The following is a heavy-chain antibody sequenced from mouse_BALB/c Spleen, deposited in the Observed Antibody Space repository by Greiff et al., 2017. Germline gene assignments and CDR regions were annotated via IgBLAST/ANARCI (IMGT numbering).Heavy chain of an antibody. CDR2: ISNGGGST. CDR3: ARQWGDYYGSRYAMDY. D-gene: IGHD1-1*01. V-gene: IGHV5-12-2*01. J-gene: IGHJ4*01. CDR1: GFTFSSYT. Sequence: EVQGVESGGGLVQPGGSLKLSCAASGFTFSSYTMSWVRQTPEKRLEWVAYISNGGGSTYYPDTVKGRFTISRDNAKNTLYLQMSSLKSEDTAMYYCARQWGDYYGSRYAMDYWGQGTSVTVSS.